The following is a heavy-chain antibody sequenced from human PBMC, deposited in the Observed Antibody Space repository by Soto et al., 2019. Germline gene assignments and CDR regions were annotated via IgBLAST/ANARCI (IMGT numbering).Heavy chain of an antibody. CDR3: ARDRRDLWFGPHSPYYYMDV. CDR1: GYTFTSYG. J-gene: IGHJ6*03. CDR2: ISAYNGNT. D-gene: IGHD3-10*01. Sequence: ASVKVSCKASGYTFTSYGISWVRQAPGQGLEWMGWISAYNGNTNYAQKLQGRVTMTTDTSTSTAYMELRSLRSDDTAVYYCARDRRDLWFGPHSPYYYMDVWGKGTTVTVSS. V-gene: IGHV1-18*01.